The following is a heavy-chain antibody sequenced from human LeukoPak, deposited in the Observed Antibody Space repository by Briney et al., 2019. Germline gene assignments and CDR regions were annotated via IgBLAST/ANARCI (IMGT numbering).Heavy chain of an antibody. Sequence: PGGSLRLSCTASGFSFSGHWMHWARQLPGKGLVWVSRISPTGSTTSYADSVKGRFTVSRDNSKNTLYLQMNSLRAEDTAVYYCARDAYDSSGYLFDYWGQGTLVTVSS. V-gene: IGHV3-74*01. CDR3: ARDAYDSSGYLFDY. J-gene: IGHJ4*02. CDR1: GFSFSGHW. CDR2: ISPTGSTT. D-gene: IGHD3-22*01.